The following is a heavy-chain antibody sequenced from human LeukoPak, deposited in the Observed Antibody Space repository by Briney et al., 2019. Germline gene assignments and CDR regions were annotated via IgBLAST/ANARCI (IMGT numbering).Heavy chain of an antibody. V-gene: IGHV4-4*07. D-gene: IGHD2-2*01. J-gene: IGHJ5*02. Sequence: SETLSLTCTVSGGSISSYHWSWIRQPAGKGLEWIGRIYTSGSTNYNPSLKSRVTMSVDTSKNQFSLKLSSVTAADTAVYYCARETGCSSTSCHPRFDPWGQGTLVTVSS. CDR3: ARETGCSSTSCHPRFDP. CDR1: GGSISSYH. CDR2: IYTSGST.